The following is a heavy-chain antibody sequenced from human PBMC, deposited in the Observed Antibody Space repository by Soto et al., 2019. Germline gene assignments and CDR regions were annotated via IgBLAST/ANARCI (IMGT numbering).Heavy chain of an antibody. CDR1: GFSLSSYQ. D-gene: IGHD4-17*01. CDR3: ARFDYDSDYYYGMDV. CDR2: ISSSDSTI. Sequence: GGSLRLSCVASGFSLSSYQMNWVRQAPGKGLEWILYISSSDSTIFYADSVKGRFTVSRDNANNSLYLQMNSLRADDTAVYYCARFDYDSDYYYGMDVWGQGTTVTVSS. J-gene: IGHJ6*02. V-gene: IGHV3-48*03.